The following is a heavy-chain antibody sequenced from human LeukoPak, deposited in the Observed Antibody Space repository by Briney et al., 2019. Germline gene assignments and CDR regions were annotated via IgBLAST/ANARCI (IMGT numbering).Heavy chain of an antibody. D-gene: IGHD5-18*01. V-gene: IGHV1-2*04. CDR2: INPNSGGT. CDR1: GYTFTGYY. J-gene: IGHJ4*02. CDR3: ARGAQLWGGEFDY. Sequence: EASVKVSRKASGYTFTGYYMHWVRQAPGQGLEWMGWINPNSGGTNYAQKFQGWVTMTRDTSISTAYMELSRLRSDDTAVYYCARGAQLWGGEFDYWGQGTLVTVSS.